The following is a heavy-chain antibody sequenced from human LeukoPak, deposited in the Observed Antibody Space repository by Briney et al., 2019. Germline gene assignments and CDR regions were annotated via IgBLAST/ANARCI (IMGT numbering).Heavy chain of an antibody. J-gene: IGHJ4*02. CDR1: GFTFSSYG. V-gene: IGHV3-33*01. CDR3: ARDLRIINYCSSTSCFPHY. Sequence: PGGSLRLSCAASGFTFSSYGMHWVRQAPGKGLEWVAVIWYDGSNKYYADSVKGRFTISRDNSKNTLYLQMNSLRAEDTAVYYCARDLRIINYCSSTSCFPHYWGQGTLVTVSS. D-gene: IGHD2-2*01. CDR2: IWYDGSNK.